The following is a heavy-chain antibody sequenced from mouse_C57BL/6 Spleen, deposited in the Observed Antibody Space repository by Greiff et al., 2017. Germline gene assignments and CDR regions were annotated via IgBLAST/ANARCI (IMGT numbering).Heavy chain of an antibody. D-gene: IGHD1-1*01. CDR1: GYTFPSYW. Sequence: QVQLQQPGAELVKPGASVKLSCKASGYTFPSYWMHWVKQRPGQGLEWIGMIHPNSGSTNYNEKFKSKATLTVDKSSSTAYMQLSSLTSEDSAVYYCAHYYGSSQYYYAMDYWGQGTSVTVSS. J-gene: IGHJ4*01. V-gene: IGHV1-64*01. CDR3: AHYYGSSQYYYAMDY. CDR2: IHPNSGST.